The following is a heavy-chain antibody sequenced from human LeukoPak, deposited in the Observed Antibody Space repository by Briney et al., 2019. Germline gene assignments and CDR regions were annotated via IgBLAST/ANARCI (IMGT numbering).Heavy chain of an antibody. CDR3: TREDSVAASYDH. V-gene: IGHV1-46*01. CDR2: INPNGGSA. CDR1: GYTFTSYY. D-gene: IGHD6-19*01. J-gene: IGHJ4*02. Sequence: ASVKVSCKASGYTFTSYYMHWVRQAPGQGLEWMGVINPNGGSANYAQRFQGRVTMTRDTSTSTLYMELSSLRSEDTAMYFCTREDSVAASYDHWGQGTLVTVSS.